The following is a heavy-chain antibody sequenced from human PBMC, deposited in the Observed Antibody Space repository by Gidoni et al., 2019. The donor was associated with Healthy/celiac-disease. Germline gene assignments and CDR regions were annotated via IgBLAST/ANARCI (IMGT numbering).Heavy chain of an antibody. V-gene: IGHV1-69*08. Sequence: QVQLVQSGAEVKKPGSSVKVSCKASGGTFSSYTISGVRQAPGQGLEWMGRIIPILGIANYAQKFQGRVTITADKSTSTAYMELSSLRSEDTAVYYCARDLFRDISVVPAAMANYWGQGTLVTVSS. J-gene: IGHJ4*02. CDR2: IIPILGIA. CDR1: GGTFSSYT. D-gene: IGHD2-2*01. CDR3: ARDLFRDISVVPAAMANY.